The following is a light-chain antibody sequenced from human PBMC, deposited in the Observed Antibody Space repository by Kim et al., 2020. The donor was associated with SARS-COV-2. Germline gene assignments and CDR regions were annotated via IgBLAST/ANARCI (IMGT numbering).Light chain of an antibody. CDR1: KSISSS. V-gene: IGKV1-5*03. CDR3: QQYSSLWT. Sequence: SASVGSRSTSSCRASKSISSSLAWYQQKTGKAPQLLIYKASSLEGGVPSRFSGSGSGTEFTLTINSLQPDDFATYYCQQYSSLWTFGRGTKVDIK. CDR2: KAS. J-gene: IGKJ1*01.